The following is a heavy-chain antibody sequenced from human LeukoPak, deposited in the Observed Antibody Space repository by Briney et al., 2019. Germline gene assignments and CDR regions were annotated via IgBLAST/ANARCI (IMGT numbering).Heavy chain of an antibody. CDR3: ASHPYYDFWSGYRGAAFDI. D-gene: IGHD3-3*01. CDR1: GGTFSSYA. J-gene: IGHJ3*02. Sequence: GSSVKVSCKASGGTFSSYAISWVRQAPGQGLEWMGGIIPIFGTANYAQKFQGRVTITTDESTSTAYMELSSLRSEDTAVYYCASHPYYDFWSGYRGAAFDIWGQGTMVTVSS. V-gene: IGHV1-69*05. CDR2: IIPIFGTA.